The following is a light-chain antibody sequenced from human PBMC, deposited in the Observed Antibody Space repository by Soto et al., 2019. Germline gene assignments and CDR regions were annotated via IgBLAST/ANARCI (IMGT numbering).Light chain of an antibody. Sequence: EIVLTQSPGTLSLSPGERATLSCRASQSVSSSYLARYQQNPGQAPMLLIYGASSRAPGIPDRFSGSGSGTDFTLTISRLEPEDFAVYYCQQYGRSPPYTFGQGTKLEIK. J-gene: IGKJ2*01. V-gene: IGKV3-20*01. CDR2: GAS. CDR1: QSVSSSY. CDR3: QQYGRSPPYT.